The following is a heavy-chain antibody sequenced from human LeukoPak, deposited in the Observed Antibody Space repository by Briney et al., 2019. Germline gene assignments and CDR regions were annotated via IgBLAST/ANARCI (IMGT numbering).Heavy chain of an antibody. CDR3: ARDPNGLNWFDP. Sequence: PSETLSLTCSVSGDSISSSDYYWGWIRQPPGKGLGWIGTISYSGSTYYNPSLQSRVTISVDTSKNQFSLKLSSVTAADTAVYYCARDPNGLNWFDPWGQGTLVTVSS. V-gene: IGHV4-39*07. CDR1: GDSISSSDYY. J-gene: IGHJ5*02. D-gene: IGHD4/OR15-4a*01. CDR2: ISYSGST.